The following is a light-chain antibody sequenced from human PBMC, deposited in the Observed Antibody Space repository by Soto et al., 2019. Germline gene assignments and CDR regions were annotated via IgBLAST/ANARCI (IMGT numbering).Light chain of an antibody. Sequence: SALTQPASVSGSPGQSITISCTGTTSDVGTYDYVSWYQHQPGKAPKVMIYEVSNRPSGVSDRFSGSKSGNTASLTISGLQAEDEADYYCSSYVGATTRVFGTGTKVTV. V-gene: IGLV2-14*01. J-gene: IGLJ1*01. CDR3: SSYVGATTRV. CDR2: EVS. CDR1: TSDVGTYDY.